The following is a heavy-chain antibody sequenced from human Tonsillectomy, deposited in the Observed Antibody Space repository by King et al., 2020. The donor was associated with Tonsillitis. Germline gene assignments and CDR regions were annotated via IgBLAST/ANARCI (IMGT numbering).Heavy chain of an antibody. J-gene: IGHJ4*02. CDR3: ARGGDGYDWGYFEY. D-gene: IGHD5-12*01. CDR2: FGSYWGST. Sequence: VQLVESGEGLVQPGGSLRLSCAASGFTFNTYAMHWVRQAPGKGLEYVLAFGSYWGSTYYSDSVKGRFTISRDNSKNTLFLQMGSLRAEDMAIYYCARGGDGYDWGYFEYWGQGTPVTVSS. CDR1: GFTFNTYA. V-gene: IGHV3-64*02.